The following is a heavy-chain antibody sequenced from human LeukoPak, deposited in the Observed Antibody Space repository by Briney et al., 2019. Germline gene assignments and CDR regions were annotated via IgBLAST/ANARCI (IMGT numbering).Heavy chain of an antibody. D-gene: IGHD6-13*01. CDR3: VRVSDPTAVGSSTYSSSWYLRD. CDR1: GFTLSSYW. Sequence: GGSLRLSCAASGFTLSSYWMHWVRQAPGKGLVWVSRINSDGSTTSYADSVKGRFTISRDNAKNTLYLQMNSLRAEDTAVYYCVRVSDPTAVGSSTYSSSWYLRDWGQGTLVTVSS. J-gene: IGHJ4*02. CDR2: INSDGSTT. V-gene: IGHV3-74*01.